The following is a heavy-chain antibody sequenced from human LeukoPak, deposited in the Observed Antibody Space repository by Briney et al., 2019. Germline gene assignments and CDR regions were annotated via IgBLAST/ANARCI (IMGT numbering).Heavy chain of an antibody. J-gene: IGHJ4*02. CDR3: ARVSRRYYYDSSGYLGY. Sequence: SGGSLRLSCAASGFTFSSYSMNWVRQAPGKGLEWVSYISSSSSTIYYADSVKGRFTISRDIAKNSLYLQMNSLRAEDTAVYYCARVSRRYYYDSSGYLGYWGQGTLVTVSS. CDR2: ISSSSSTI. V-gene: IGHV3-48*01. CDR1: GFTFSSYS. D-gene: IGHD3-22*01.